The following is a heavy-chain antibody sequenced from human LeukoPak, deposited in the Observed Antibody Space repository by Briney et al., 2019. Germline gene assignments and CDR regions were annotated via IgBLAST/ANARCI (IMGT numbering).Heavy chain of an antibody. CDR3: ARDSGSGSY. CDR2: ISSSSTI. Sequence: GESLKISCAASGFTFSSYSMNWVRQAPGKGLEWVSYISSSSTIYYADSVKGRFTISRDNAKNSLFLQMNSLRAEDTAVYYCARDSGSGSYWGQGTLVTVSS. V-gene: IGHV3-48*01. J-gene: IGHJ4*02. CDR1: GFTFSSYS. D-gene: IGHD3-10*01.